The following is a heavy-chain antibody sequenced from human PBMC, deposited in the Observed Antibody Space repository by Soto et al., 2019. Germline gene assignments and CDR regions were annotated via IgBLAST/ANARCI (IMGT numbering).Heavy chain of an antibody. D-gene: IGHD6-13*01. CDR1: GGTFSSYA. CDR3: ARAIKWVAAAGNHPLHLSDAFDI. Sequence: QVQLVQSGAEVKKPGSSVKVSCKASGGTFSSYAISWVRQAPGQGLEWMAGIIPIFGTVNYAQKFQGRDTITADKSTSTAYMELSSLSAEDTDVYYCARAIKWVAAAGNHPLHLSDAFDIWGQGTMVTVSS. V-gene: IGHV1-69*06. J-gene: IGHJ3*02. CDR2: IIPIFGTV.